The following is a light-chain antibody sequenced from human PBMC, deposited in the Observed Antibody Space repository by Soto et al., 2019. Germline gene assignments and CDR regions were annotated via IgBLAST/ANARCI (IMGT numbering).Light chain of an antibody. Sequence: QSALTQPASVSGSPGQSITISCTGTSSDIGAYNYVSWYQHHPGKAPKLMIYAVSNRPSGVSNRFSASKSGNTASLTISGLQAEDEADYYCSSLASSSTPWVFGGGTKLTVL. CDR2: AVS. V-gene: IGLV2-14*01. CDR1: SSDIGAYNY. CDR3: SSLASSSTPWV. J-gene: IGLJ3*02.